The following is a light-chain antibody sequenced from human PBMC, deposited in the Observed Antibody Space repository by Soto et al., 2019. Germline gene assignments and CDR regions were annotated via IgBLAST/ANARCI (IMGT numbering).Light chain of an antibody. CDR3: QQLNTYPLT. J-gene: IGKJ4*01. V-gene: IGKV1-9*01. CDR2: AAS. CDR1: QGISSY. Sequence: DIQLSQSPSFLSSSLVNKVSITCLASQGISSYLAWYQQKPGKAPKLLIYAASTLQSGVPSRFSGSESGTEFTLTISSLQPEDFATYYCQQLNTYPLTFGGGTKVDI.